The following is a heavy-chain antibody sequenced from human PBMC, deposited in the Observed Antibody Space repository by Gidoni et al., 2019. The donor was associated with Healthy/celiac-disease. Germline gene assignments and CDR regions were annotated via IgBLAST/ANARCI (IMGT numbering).Heavy chain of an antibody. CDR1: VRSISSSSYY. V-gene: IGHV4-39*01. J-gene: IGHJ6*02. CDR2: IYYSGST. Sequence: QLQLQESGPGLVKPSETLSLTCTVSVRSISSSSYYWGWIRQPPGEGLEWIGSIYYSGSTYYDPSLKSRVNISVDTSKNQFSLKLSSGTAADTAVYYCARHLKGNVPGQLLLPSYYYYGMDVWSQGTTVTVSS. CDR3: ARHLKGNVPGQLLLPSYYYYGMDV. D-gene: IGHD2-15*01.